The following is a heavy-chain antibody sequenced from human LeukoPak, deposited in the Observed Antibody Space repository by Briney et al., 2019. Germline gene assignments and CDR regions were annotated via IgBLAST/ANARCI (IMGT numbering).Heavy chain of an antibody. Sequence: PSETLSLTCTVSGGSISSYYWSWIRQPAGKGLEWIGRIYASGSTNYNPSLKSRVTMSVDMSKNQFSLKLNSVTAADTAVYYCARDRIVGYCTGGSCYGPIDYWDQGTLVTVSS. J-gene: IGHJ4*02. CDR3: ARDRIVGYCTGGSCYGPIDY. V-gene: IGHV4-4*07. CDR2: IYASGST. CDR1: GGSISSYY. D-gene: IGHD2-15*01.